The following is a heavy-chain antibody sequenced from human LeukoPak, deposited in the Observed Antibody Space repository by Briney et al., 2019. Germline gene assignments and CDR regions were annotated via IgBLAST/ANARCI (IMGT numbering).Heavy chain of an antibody. CDR1: GFTFSSYT. V-gene: IGHV3-48*01. D-gene: IGHD3-3*01. J-gene: IGHJ6*03. Sequence: GGSLRLSCAASGFTFSSYTMNWVRQAPGKGLEWVSYISSSSSTIYYADSVKGRFTISRDNAKNSLYLQMNSLRAEDTAVYYCARGSFTIFGVVITLPYYYYYMDVWGKGTTVTVSS. CDR2: ISSSSSTI. CDR3: ARGSFTIFGVVITLPYYYYYMDV.